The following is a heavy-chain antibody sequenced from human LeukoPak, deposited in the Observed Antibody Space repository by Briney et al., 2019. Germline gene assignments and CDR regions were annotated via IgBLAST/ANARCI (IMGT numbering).Heavy chain of an antibody. CDR1: GFTFSSYA. V-gene: IGHV3-23*01. CDR2: ISGSGGST. Sequence: GGSLRLSCAASGFTFSSYAMSWARHAPGKGLEWVSAISGSGGSTYYADSVKGRFTISRDNSKNTLYLQMNSLRAEDTAVYYCAKVGSNYDFWSGYFNDYYYYYMDVWGKGTTVTVSS. CDR3: AKVGSNYDFWSGYFNDYYYYYMDV. D-gene: IGHD3-3*01. J-gene: IGHJ6*03.